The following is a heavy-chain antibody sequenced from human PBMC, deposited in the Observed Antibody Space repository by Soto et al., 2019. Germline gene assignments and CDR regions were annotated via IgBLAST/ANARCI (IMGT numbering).Heavy chain of an antibody. Sequence: EVQVLESGGGLVQPGGSLRLSCAASGFTFSSYAMNWVRQAPGKGLEWVSVISGSGGSTYYADSVKGRFTISSDNSKNTLYLQMNSLSAEDTAVYYCARRSSGWYFDYWGQGTLVPVSS. D-gene: IGHD6-19*01. V-gene: IGHV3-23*01. CDR2: ISGSGGST. J-gene: IGHJ4*02. CDR1: GFTFSSYA. CDR3: ARRSSGWYFDY.